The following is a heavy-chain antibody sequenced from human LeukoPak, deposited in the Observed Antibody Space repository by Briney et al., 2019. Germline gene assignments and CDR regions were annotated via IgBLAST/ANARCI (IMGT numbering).Heavy chain of an antibody. CDR1: GGSFSGYY. Sequence: SETLSLTCAVYGGSFSGYYWSWIRQHPGKGLERIGYIYYSGSTYYNPSLKSRVTISVDTSKNQFSLKLSSVTAADTAVYYCARATYGSGSYYAAGVAFDIWGQGTMVTVSS. D-gene: IGHD3-10*01. J-gene: IGHJ3*02. CDR3: ARATYGSGSYYAAGVAFDI. CDR2: IYYSGST. V-gene: IGHV4-31*11.